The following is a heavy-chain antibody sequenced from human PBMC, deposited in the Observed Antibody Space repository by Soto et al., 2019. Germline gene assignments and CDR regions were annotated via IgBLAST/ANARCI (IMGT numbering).Heavy chain of an antibody. CDR2: ISANGGNT. D-gene: IGHD2-8*01. Sequence: EVQVLESGGDLVQPGGSLRLSCAASGFTFSSSAMSWVRQAPGKGLAWVSAISANGGNTHYTDSVKGRFTISRDNSQNTLCLQMDSLRVADTAFYYCAKGGMGYAGYWYFDFWGRGTLVTVSS. J-gene: IGHJ2*01. CDR3: AKGGMGYAGYWYFDF. CDR1: GFTFSSSA. V-gene: IGHV3-23*01.